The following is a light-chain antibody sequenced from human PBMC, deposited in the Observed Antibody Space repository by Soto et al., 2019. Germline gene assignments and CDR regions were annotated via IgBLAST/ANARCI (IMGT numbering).Light chain of an antibody. CDR1: QSISSY. CDR3: QQRSNWPIT. V-gene: IGKV3-11*01. CDR2: DAS. J-gene: IGKJ5*01. Sequence: DIELTQSPSSLSASLGDRATITCKASQSISSYLAWYQQKPGQAPRLLIYDASNRATGIPARFSGSGSGTDFTLTISSLVPEDFAVYYCQQRSNWPITFGQGTRLEIK.